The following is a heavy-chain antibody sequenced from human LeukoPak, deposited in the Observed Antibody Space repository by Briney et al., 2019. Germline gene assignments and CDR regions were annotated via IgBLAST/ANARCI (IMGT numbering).Heavy chain of an antibody. CDR1: GFTFSSYA. CDR2: ISGSGGST. Sequence: HPGGSLRLSCAASGFTFSSYAMSWVRQAPGKGLEWVSAISGSGGSTYYADSVKGRFTISRDNSKNTLYLQMNSLRAEDTAVYYCAKDPHPFSGSYLDWFDPWGQGTLVTVSS. CDR3: AKDPHPFSGSYLDWFDP. V-gene: IGHV3-23*01. J-gene: IGHJ5*02. D-gene: IGHD3-10*01.